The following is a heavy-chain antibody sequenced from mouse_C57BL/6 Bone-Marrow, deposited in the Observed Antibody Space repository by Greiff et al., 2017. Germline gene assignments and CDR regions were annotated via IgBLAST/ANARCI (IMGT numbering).Heavy chain of an antibody. CDR2: IYPGDGDT. D-gene: IGHD1-1*01. CDR3: ASITTVAWYFDV. J-gene: IGHJ1*03. V-gene: IGHV1-82*01. CDR1: GYAFSSSW. Sequence: QVQLQQSGPELVKPGASVKISCKASGYAFSSSWMNWVKQRPGKGLEWIGRIYPGDGDTNYNGKFKGKATLTADKSSSPAYMQLSSLTSEDSAVYFCASITTVAWYFDVWGTGTTVTVSS.